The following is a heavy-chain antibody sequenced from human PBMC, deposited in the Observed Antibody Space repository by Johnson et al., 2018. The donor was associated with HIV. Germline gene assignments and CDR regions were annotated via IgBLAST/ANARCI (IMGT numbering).Heavy chain of an antibody. D-gene: IGHD3-22*01. CDR1: GFTFSSYA. CDR2: ISYDGSNK. Sequence: VQLVESEGGLVQPGRSLRLSCAASGFTFSSYAMHWVRQAPGKGLEWVAVISYDGSNKYYADSVKGRFTISRDNSKNTLLLQMNSLRVDDTAMYYCARGHHDSGYPLEAFDIWGQGTMVSISS. CDR3: ARGHHDSGYPLEAFDI. V-gene: IGHV3-30*14. J-gene: IGHJ3*02.